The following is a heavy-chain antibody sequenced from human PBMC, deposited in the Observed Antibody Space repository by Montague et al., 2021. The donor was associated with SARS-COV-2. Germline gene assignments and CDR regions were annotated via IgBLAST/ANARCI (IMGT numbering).Heavy chain of an antibody. V-gene: IGHV3-23*01. CDR1: GFTFSSYA. J-gene: IGHJ6*02. D-gene: IGHD6-13*01. CDR3: AKVGSSWYHGYYYGMDV. CDR2: ISGSGGGA. Sequence: SLRLSCAASGFTFSSYAMSWVRQAPGKGLEWASAISGSGGGAYYADSVKGRFTISRDNSKNTLYLQMNSLRAEDTAVYYCAKVGSSWYHGYYYGMDVWGQGTTVTVSS.